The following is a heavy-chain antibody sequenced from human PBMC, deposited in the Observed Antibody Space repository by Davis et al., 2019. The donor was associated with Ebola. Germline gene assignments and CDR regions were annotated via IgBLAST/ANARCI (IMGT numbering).Heavy chain of an antibody. Sequence: GGSLRLSCAASGFTFSTYYITWVRQAPGKGLEWVATIPHVGSEKYYVDSVYGRFTSSRDNAKNSLYLRLNSLRAEDTALYHCARVNAVTGYSRFDSWGQGTLVTVSS. CDR1: GFTFSTYY. V-gene: IGHV3-7*03. J-gene: IGHJ5*01. CDR3: ARVNAVTGYSRFDS. CDR2: IPHVGSEK. D-gene: IGHD3-9*01.